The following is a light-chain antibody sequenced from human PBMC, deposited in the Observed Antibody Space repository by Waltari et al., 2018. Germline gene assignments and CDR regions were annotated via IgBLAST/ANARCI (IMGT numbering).Light chain of an antibody. Sequence: SYELTQPSSVSVSPGQTARITCSGDVLPKKYARWFQQKPGQAPVLIIYKDSERPSGIPERFSGSSSGTTVTLTISGVQVEDEADYYCYSAADNNLIFGGGTKLTVL. CDR2: KDS. CDR3: YSAADNNLI. J-gene: IGLJ2*01. V-gene: IGLV3-27*01. CDR1: VLPKKY.